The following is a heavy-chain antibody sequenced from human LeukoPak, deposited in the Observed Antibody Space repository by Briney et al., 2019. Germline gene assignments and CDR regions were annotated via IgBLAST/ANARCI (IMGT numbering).Heavy chain of an antibody. J-gene: IGHJ3*01. V-gene: IGHV4-59*01. CDR1: GGSISSYY. CDR3: ARYLVYGGNGYEDALDV. Sequence: SETLSLTCTVSGGSISSYYWIWIRQPPGKGLEWIGYVYYTGSTDYNPSLKGRVTISVDTSKNQFSLKLSSVTAAVTAVYYCARYLVYGGNGYEDALDVWGQGTMVTVSS. CDR2: VYYTGST. D-gene: IGHD4-23*01.